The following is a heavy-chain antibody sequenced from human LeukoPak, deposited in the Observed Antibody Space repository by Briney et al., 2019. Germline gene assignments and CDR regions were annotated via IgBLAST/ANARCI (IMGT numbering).Heavy chain of an antibody. CDR3: ARDQEAFDY. Sequence: GASVKVSCKASGYSFTSNYIHWVRQAPGQGLEWMGMIYPRDGSTSYAQKFQGRVTVTRDTSTSTVHMELSGVRSEDTAVYYCARDQEAFDYWGQGTLVTVSS. V-gene: IGHV1-46*01. J-gene: IGHJ4*02. CDR1: GYSFTSNY. CDR2: IYPRDGST.